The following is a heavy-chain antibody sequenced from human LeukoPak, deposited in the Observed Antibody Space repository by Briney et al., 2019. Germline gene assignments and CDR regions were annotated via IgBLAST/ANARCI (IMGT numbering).Heavy chain of an antibody. D-gene: IGHD1/OR15-1a*01. Sequence: GASVKGSCKTSGYTFTRYYMNWVRQAPGQGLEWMGIINPSGDSTSYAQKFQGRVTMTRDMSTSTVYMELSSLRSEDTAVYYCARAGWNKGWFDPWGQGTLVTVSS. J-gene: IGHJ5*02. V-gene: IGHV1-46*01. CDR2: INPSGDST. CDR1: GYTFTRYY. CDR3: ARAGWNKGWFDP.